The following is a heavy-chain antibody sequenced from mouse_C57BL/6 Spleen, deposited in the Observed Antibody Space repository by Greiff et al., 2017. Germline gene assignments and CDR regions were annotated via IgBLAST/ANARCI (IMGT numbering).Heavy chain of an antibody. D-gene: IGHD2-4*01. CDR3: TRRGIYYDSDWFAY. Sequence: QVQLQQPGAELVMPGASVTLSCKASGYTFTSYWMHWVKQRPGQGLEWIGEIDPSDSYTNYNQKFKGKSTLTVDKSSSTAYMQLSRLTSEDSAVYDCTRRGIYYDSDWFAYWGQGTLVTVSA. V-gene: IGHV1-69*01. CDR1: GYTFTSYW. CDR2: IDPSDSYT. J-gene: IGHJ3*01.